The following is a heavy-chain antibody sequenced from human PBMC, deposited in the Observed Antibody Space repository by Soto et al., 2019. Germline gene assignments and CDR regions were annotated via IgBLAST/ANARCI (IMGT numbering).Heavy chain of an antibody. V-gene: IGHV3-30*04. CDR1: RSTFSRYA. J-gene: IGHJ4*02. Sequence: PGGSLRLSCAASRSTFSRYAMHWARQAPGKGLEWVAVISYDGRQKHYVDSVKGRFTISRDESDNTLYLQMNSLRPEDTAIYYCAKDAYFDTYYFDHWGQGTLVTVSS. D-gene: IGHD3-9*01. CDR3: AKDAYFDTYYFDH. CDR2: ISYDGRQK.